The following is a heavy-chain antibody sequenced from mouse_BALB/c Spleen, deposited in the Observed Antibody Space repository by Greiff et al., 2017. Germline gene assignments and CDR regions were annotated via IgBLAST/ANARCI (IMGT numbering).Heavy chain of an antibody. CDR3: TKNY. J-gene: IGHJ2*01. CDR2: IDPETGGT. V-gene: IGHV1-15*01. Sequence: VQLQQSGAELVRPGASVTLSCKASGYTFTDYEMHWVKQTPVHGLEWIGAIDPETGGTAYNQKCKGKATLTVDKSSSTAYMELRSLTSEDSAVYYCTKNYWGQGTTLTVSS. CDR1: GYTFTDYE.